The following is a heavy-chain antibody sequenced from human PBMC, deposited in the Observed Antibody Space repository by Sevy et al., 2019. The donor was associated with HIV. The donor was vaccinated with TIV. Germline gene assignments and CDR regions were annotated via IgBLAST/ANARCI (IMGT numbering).Heavy chain of an antibody. CDR1: GGSISSYY. V-gene: IGHV4-59*01. J-gene: IGHJ4*02. D-gene: IGHD3-3*02. CDR2: VYDSGST. CDR3: ARDSHSYFDY. Sequence: SETLSLMCTVSGGSISSYYWNWIRQPPGKGLEWIGYVYDSGSTSYNPSLTSRLTISVDTSKNQFSLRLSSVTAADTAVYYCARDSHSYFDYWGQGTLVTVSS.